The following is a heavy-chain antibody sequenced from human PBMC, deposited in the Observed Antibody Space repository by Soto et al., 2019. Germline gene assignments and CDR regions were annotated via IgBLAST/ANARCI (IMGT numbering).Heavy chain of an antibody. D-gene: IGHD2-15*01. CDR3: ARDLPSSGGSLLAGVH. J-gene: IGHJ4*02. CDR1: GGTFSSYA. V-gene: IGHV1-69*01. CDR2: IIPIFGTA. Sequence: QVQLVQSGAEVKKPGSSVKVSCKASGGTFSSYAISWVRQAPGQGLEWMGGIIPIFGTANYAQKFQGRVTITADESTSTAYMELSSLRSEDTAVYYCARDLPSSGGSLLAGVHWGQGTLVTVSS.